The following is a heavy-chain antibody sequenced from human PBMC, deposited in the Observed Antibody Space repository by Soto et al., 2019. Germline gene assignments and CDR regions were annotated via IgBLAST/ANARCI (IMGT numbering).Heavy chain of an antibody. Sequence: GESLKISCAASGFTFSSYAMSWVRQAPGKGLEWVSAISGSGGSTYYADSVKGRFTISRDNSKNTLYLQMNSLRAEDTAVYYCAKDRSSRWYSSSSPLNWFDPWGQGTLVTVSS. CDR3: AKDRSSRWYSSSSPLNWFDP. J-gene: IGHJ5*02. CDR2: ISGSGGST. V-gene: IGHV3-23*01. CDR1: GFTFSSYA. D-gene: IGHD6-6*01.